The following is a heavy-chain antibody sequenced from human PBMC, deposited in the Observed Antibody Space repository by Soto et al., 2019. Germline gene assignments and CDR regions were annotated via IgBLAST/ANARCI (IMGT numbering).Heavy chain of an antibody. J-gene: IGHJ4*02. V-gene: IGHV1-3*01. CDR1: GYTFTSYA. Sequence: QVQLVQSGAEVKKPGASVKVSCKASGYTFTSYAIHWVRQAPGQRLEWMGWINAGNGNTKYSQKFQGRVTINRDTSASTEYMELSSLRSEDTAVYYCAKGRIEAAGIDYWGQGTLVTVSS. CDR2: INAGNGNT. CDR3: AKGRIEAAGIDY. D-gene: IGHD6-13*01.